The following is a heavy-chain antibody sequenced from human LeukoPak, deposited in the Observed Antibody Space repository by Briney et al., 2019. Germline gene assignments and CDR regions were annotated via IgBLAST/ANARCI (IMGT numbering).Heavy chain of an antibody. CDR2: IYYSGTT. CDR3: ASGDYYDSSGYYG. CDR1: GGSVRSGSYY. V-gene: IGHV4-61*01. J-gene: IGHJ4*02. Sequence: SETLSLTCTVSGGSVRSGSYYWTWIRQPPGKGLEWIGYIYYSGTTNYNPSLKSRVTISVDTSKNQFSLKLTSVTAADTAVYYCASGDYYDSSGYYGWGQGTLVTVSS. D-gene: IGHD3-22*01.